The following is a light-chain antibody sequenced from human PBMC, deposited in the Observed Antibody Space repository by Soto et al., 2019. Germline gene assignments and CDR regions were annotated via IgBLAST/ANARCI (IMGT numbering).Light chain of an antibody. CDR2: DVS. J-gene: IGLJ3*02. CDR3: SSYTSSSPRV. V-gene: IGLV2-14*01. Sequence: QSALTQPASVSGSPGQSITISCTGTSSDVGGYNYVSWYQQHPGKAPKLMIYDVSNRPSGVSNRFSGSKSGNTASLTISGLQAEDEAHYYCSSYTSSSPRVFGRGTKLTVL. CDR1: SSDVGGYNY.